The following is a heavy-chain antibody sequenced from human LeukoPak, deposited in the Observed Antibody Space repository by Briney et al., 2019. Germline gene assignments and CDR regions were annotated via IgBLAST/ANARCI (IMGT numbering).Heavy chain of an antibody. CDR2: ISSSSSYI. D-gene: IGHD3-10*01. V-gene: IGHV3-21*01. Sequence: PGGSLRLSCAASGFTFSSYSMNWVRQAPGKGLEWVSSISSSSSYIYYADSVKGRFTISRDNAKNSLYLQMNSLRAEDTAVYYCARHLMGGFGELLTVDYWGQGTLVTVSS. J-gene: IGHJ4*02. CDR1: GFTFSSYS. CDR3: ARHLMGGFGELLTVDY.